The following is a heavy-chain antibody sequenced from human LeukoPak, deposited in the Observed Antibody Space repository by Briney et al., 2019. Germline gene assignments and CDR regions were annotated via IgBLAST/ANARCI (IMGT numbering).Heavy chain of an antibody. CDR2: INHSGST. CDR3: ARGLRRAQLVVTWFDP. V-gene: IGHV4-34*01. CDR1: GGSFSGYY. D-gene: IGHD2-21*02. J-gene: IGHJ5*02. Sequence: SETLSLTCAVYGGSFSGYYWSWIRQPPGKGLEWIGEINHSGSTNYNPSLKSRVTISVDTSKNQFSLKLSSVTAADTAVYYCARGLRRAQLVVTWFDPWGQGTLVTVSS.